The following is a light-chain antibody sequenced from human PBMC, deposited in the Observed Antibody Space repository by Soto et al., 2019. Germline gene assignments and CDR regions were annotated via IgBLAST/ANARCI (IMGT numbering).Light chain of an antibody. CDR3: QQYGSSQVT. V-gene: IGKV3-20*01. Sequence: EIVLTQSPGTLSLSPGERATLSCRASQSVSSSYLAWYQQKPGQAPRLLIYGASSRATGISDRFSGSGSGTDFTLTISRLEPEDFAVYYCQQYGSSQVTFGQGTKLEIK. J-gene: IGKJ2*01. CDR1: QSVSSSY. CDR2: GAS.